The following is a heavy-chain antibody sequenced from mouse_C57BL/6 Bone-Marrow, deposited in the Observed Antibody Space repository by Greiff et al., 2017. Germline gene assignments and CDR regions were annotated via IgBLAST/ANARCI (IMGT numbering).Heavy chain of an antibody. CDR3: ERSDVYAAGWDLDD. V-gene: IGHV1-63*01. CDR1: GYTFTNYW. CDR2: IYPGGGYT. J-gene: IGHJ1*03. Sequence: VQLQQSGAELVRPGTSVTLSCKASGYTFTNYWIGWAKQRPGHGLEWIGDIYPGGGYTNYNEKFKGKATLTADKSSSTAYMQLSSLTSEDSAIYYCERSDVYAAGWDLDDWGKGTSVTVSS. D-gene: IGHD2-3*01.